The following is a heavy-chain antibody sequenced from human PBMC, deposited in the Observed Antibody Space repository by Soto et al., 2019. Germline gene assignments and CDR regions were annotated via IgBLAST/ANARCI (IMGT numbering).Heavy chain of an antibody. V-gene: IGHV1-69*13. CDR2: IIPIFGTA. Sequence: SVKVSCKASGGTFSSYAISWVRQAPGQGLEWMGGIIPIFGTANYAQKFQGRVTITADESTSTAYMELSSLRSEDTAVYYCARPGGYSYGPGSDYFDYCGQGTLVTVSS. D-gene: IGHD5-18*01. J-gene: IGHJ4*02. CDR3: ARPGGYSYGPGSDYFDY. CDR1: GGTFSSYA.